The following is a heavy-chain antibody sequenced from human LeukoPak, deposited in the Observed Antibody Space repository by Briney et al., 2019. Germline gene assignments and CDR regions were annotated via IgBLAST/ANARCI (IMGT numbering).Heavy chain of an antibody. Sequence: PSETLSLTCTVSGGSISSSSYYWGWIRQPPGKGLEWIGSIYYSGSTYCNPSLKSRVTISVDTSKNQFSLKLSSVTAADTAVYYCARHWAYYYDSSGSTGASMKFDPWGQGTLVTVSS. CDR2: IYYSGST. J-gene: IGHJ5*02. V-gene: IGHV4-39*01. D-gene: IGHD3-22*01. CDR1: GGSISSSSYY. CDR3: ARHWAYYYDSSGSTGASMKFDP.